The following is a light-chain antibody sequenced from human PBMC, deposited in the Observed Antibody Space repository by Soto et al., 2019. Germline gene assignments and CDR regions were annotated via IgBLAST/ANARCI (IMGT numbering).Light chain of an antibody. CDR1: QSVSNSY. Sequence: ESVLTQSPVTLSLSPVERATLSCRASQSVSNSYFTWYQHKPGQAPRLLIYGISNWATGIPDRFSGSGSGTDFTLTISRLEPEDFVVYYCQQYSSLPHTFGQGTKLEVK. CDR2: GIS. J-gene: IGKJ2*01. V-gene: IGKV3-20*01. CDR3: QQYSSLPHT.